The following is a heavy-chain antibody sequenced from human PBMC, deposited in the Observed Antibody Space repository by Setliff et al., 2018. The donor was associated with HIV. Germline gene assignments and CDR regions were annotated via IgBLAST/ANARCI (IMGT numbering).Heavy chain of an antibody. CDR1: GYTFTDYY. CDR3: ARGSLLGYFDWLFPD. V-gene: IGHV1-2*02. D-gene: IGHD3-9*01. J-gene: IGHJ4*02. Sequence: ASVKVSCKTSGYTFTDYYIHWVRQAPGQGLEWMGWINPNSGGTKYAQRFQGRVTMTRDTSISTAYMELSRLRSDDTAVYYCARGSLLGYFDWLFPDWGQGTLVTVSS. CDR2: INPNSGGT.